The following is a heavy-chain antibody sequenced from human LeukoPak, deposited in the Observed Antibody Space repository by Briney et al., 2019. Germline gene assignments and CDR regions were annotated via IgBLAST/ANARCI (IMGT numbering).Heavy chain of an antibody. CDR1: GFTFSSYA. D-gene: IGHD4-23*01. CDR2: ISYDGSNK. CDR3: ARLSTVVTLRVGAFDI. Sequence: PGGSLRLSCAASGFTFSSYAMHWVRQAPGKGLEWVAVISYDGSNKYYADSVKGRFTISRDNSKNTLYLQMNSLRAEDTAVYYCARLSTVVTLRVGAFDIWGQGTMVTVSS. V-gene: IGHV3-30-3*01. J-gene: IGHJ3*02.